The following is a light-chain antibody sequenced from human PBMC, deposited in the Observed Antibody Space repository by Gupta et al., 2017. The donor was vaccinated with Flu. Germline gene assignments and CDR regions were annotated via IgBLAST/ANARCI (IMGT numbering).Light chain of an antibody. CDR1: QSLLHFNGFNY. CDR2: LGS. CDR3: MQSLHTPRR. J-gene: IGKJ1*01. Sequence: EIVMTQSPLSLPVTPGEPASISCRSSQSLLHFNGFNYLEWYLQKPGQSPQLLIYLGSNRASGVPNMFSGSGSGTDFTLRISRMEAEDVGIYYCMQSLHTPRRFGQGTKLEIK. V-gene: IGKV2-28*01.